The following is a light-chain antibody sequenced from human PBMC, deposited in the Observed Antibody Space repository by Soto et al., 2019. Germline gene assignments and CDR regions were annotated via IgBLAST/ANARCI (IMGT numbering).Light chain of an antibody. Sequence: EIVLTQSPGTLSLSPGERATLSCRASQSVSSNYLAWYQQKPGQAPRPLIYGASSRATGIPDRCSGSGAGTDFTLTISILEPEDFAVYYCQQYGSSPWTFGQGTKVEIK. CDR2: GAS. J-gene: IGKJ1*01. V-gene: IGKV3-20*01. CDR3: QQYGSSPWT. CDR1: QSVSSNY.